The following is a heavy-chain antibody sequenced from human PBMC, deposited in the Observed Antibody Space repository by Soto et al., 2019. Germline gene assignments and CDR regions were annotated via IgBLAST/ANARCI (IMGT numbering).Heavy chain of an antibody. V-gene: IGHV3-23*01. J-gene: IGHJ5*02. CDR2: IVNSGGST. Sequence: GGSLRLSCAASGFTFSNYAVSWVRQAPGKGLEWVSGIVNSGGSTYYADSVKGRFTISRDNSRDTLFLQMNGLRAEDTALYYCAKGVSSPSPWGQGTLVTVSS. CDR3: AKGVSSPSP. CDR1: GFTFSNYA. D-gene: IGHD6-13*01.